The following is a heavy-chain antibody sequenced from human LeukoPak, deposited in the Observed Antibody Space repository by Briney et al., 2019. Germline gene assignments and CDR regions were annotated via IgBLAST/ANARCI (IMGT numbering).Heavy chain of an antibody. CDR1: GVSISRTNW. Sequence: PSDTLSLTCAVSGVSISRTNWWSWVRQPPGKGLEWIGVIYHSGHTNYNPSLKSRVTISVDKCKNRFSLKLSSVTAADTAVYYCARDAYDSSGYSFDYWGQGTLVTVSS. CDR2: IYHSGHT. D-gene: IGHD3-22*01. J-gene: IGHJ4*02. CDR3: ARDAYDSSGYSFDY. V-gene: IGHV4-4*02.